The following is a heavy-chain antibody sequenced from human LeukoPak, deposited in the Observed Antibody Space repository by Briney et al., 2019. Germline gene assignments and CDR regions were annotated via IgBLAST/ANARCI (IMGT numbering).Heavy chain of an antibody. CDR1: GYTFSNNG. CDR2: IWYDGSKQ. CDR3: ARVFGATSTLDY. J-gene: IGHJ4*02. D-gene: IGHD1-26*01. Sequence: PGTSLRLSCAASGYTFSNNGLHWVRQDPGKGLEWVALIWYDGSKQYYADSVKGRFIISKDNSKDTLYLQMDSLRVEDTAVYYCARVFGATSTLDYWGQGTLVTVSS. V-gene: IGHV3-33*01.